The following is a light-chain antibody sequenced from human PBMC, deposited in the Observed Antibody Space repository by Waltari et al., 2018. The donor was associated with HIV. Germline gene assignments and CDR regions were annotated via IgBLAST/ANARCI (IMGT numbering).Light chain of an antibody. J-gene: IGLJ2*01. CDR1: SIASSN. CDR2: NDK. CDR3: QVWDRDSDVV. V-gene: IGLV3-21*02. Sequence: SYVLTQPPSVSVPPGQTARITCGGSSIASSNVQWYQQKPGQAPVLVVYNDKDRPSGIPERFSGSNSWNTATLTISTVEAGDEADYYCQVWDRDSDVVFGGGTKLTVL.